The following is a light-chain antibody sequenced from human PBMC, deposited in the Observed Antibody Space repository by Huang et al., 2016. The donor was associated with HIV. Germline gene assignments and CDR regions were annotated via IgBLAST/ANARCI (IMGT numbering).Light chain of an antibody. CDR2: DAF. V-gene: IGKV1-33*01. J-gene: IGKJ2*01. CDR1: QDIGNY. Sequence: DIQMTQSPSSLSASVGDRVTITCQASQDIGNYLNWYRQKPARAPELLIYDAFNLETGVPSRFSGSGAGADFTFTISSLQPEDSATYYCQQYHNLPYTFGQGTKLEIK. CDR3: QQYHNLPYT.